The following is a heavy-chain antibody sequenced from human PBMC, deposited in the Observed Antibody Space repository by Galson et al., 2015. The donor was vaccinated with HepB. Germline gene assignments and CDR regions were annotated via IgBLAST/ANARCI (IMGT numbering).Heavy chain of an antibody. CDR3: ARGGYSGSYDLWYFDL. D-gene: IGHD1-26*01. CDR1: GYTFTDYH. Sequence: SVKVSCKASGYTFTDYHMHWVRQAPGQGLEWMGWINPNSGGTNYAQKFQGWVTMTRDTSISTAYMELSRLRSDDTAVYYCARGGYSGSYDLWYFDLWGRGTLVTVSS. J-gene: IGHJ2*01. CDR2: INPNSGGT. V-gene: IGHV1-2*04.